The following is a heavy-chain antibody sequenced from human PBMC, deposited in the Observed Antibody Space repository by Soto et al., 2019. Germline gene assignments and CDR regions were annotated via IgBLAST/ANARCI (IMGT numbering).Heavy chain of an antibody. Sequence: SETLSLTCAVYGGSFSGYYWSWIRQPPGKGLEWIGEINHRGSTNYNPSLKSRVTISVDTSKNQFSLKLSSVTAAHTAVYYCARCCSGWYAFDIWGQGTMVTVSS. D-gene: IGHD6-19*01. CDR1: GGSFSGYY. V-gene: IGHV4-34*01. J-gene: IGHJ3*02. CDR2: INHRGST. CDR3: ARCCSGWYAFDI.